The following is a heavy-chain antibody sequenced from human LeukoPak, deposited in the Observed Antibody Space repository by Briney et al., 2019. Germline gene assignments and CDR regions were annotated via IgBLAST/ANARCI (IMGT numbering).Heavy chain of an antibody. CDR2: ISSSSSYI. CDR3: ARVRERYSYGYGY. J-gene: IGHJ4*02. V-gene: IGHV3-21*01. D-gene: IGHD5-18*01. CDR1: GFTFSDYY. Sequence: GGSLRLSCAASGFTFSDYYMNWVRQAPGKGLEWVSSISSSSSYIYYADSVKGRFTISRDNAKNSLYLQMNSLRAEDTAVYYCARVRERYSYGYGYWGQGTLVTVSS.